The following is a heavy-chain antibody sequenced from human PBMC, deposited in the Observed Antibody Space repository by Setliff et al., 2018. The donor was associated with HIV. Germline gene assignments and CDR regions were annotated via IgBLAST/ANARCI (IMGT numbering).Heavy chain of an antibody. V-gene: IGHV4-38-2*01. CDR1: GYSISSGYY. CDR2: IYHSGST. Sequence: PSETLSLTCAVSGYSISSGYYWGWIRQPPGKGLEWIGSIYHSGSTYYNPSLKSPLTISLDTSKNQLSLKLSSVTAADSAMYYCARSYCGADCSLVADTNWFDPWGQGTLVTVSS. D-gene: IGHD2-21*01. CDR3: ARSYCGADCSLVADTNWFDP. J-gene: IGHJ5*02.